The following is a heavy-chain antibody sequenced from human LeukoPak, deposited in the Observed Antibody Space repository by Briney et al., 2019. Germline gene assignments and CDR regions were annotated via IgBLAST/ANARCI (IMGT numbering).Heavy chain of an antibody. CDR3: ARPSGSYGGAFDI. J-gene: IGHJ3*02. Sequence: GGSLRLSCAASGFTFSRYWMHWVRQAPGKGLVWVSYISSSSSTIYYADSVKGRFTISRDNAKSSLYPQMSSLRDGDTAVYYCARPSGSYGGAFDIWGQGTMVTVSS. CDR1: GFTFSRYW. D-gene: IGHD1-26*01. V-gene: IGHV3-48*02. CDR2: ISSSSSTI.